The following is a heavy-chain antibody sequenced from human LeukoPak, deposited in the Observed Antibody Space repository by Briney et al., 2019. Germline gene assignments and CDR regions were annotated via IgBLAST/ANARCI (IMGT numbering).Heavy chain of an antibody. J-gene: IGHJ4*02. Sequence: PGGSLGLSCPASGFTFSSYTMHWVRQAPGKGLEWVSGISVTGGSTYYADSVKGRFTISSDNSKNTLYLQMNSLRAEDTAVYYCAKSRNTGGRYYYFDYWGQGTLVTVSS. CDR1: GFTFSSYT. CDR2: ISVTGGST. D-gene: IGHD1-26*01. V-gene: IGHV3-23*01. CDR3: AKSRNTGGRYYYFDY.